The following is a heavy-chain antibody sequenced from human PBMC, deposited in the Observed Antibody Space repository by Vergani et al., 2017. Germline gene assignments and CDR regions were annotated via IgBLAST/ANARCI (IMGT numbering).Heavy chain of an antibody. CDR3: ARDGSSWEYYYYYGMDV. CDR2: ISSSSSYI. V-gene: IGHV3-21*01. Sequence: EVQLVESGGGLVQPGGSLRLSCAASGFTFSSYWMHWVRQAPGKGLVWVSSISSSSSYIYYADSVKGRFTISRDNAKNSLYLQMNSLRAEDTAVYYCARDGSSWEYYYYYGMDVWGQGTTVTVSS. D-gene: IGHD6-13*01. J-gene: IGHJ6*02. CDR1: GFTFSSYW.